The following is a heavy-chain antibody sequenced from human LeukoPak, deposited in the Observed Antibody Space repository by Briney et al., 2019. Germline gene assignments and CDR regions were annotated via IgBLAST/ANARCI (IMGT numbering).Heavy chain of an antibody. D-gene: IGHD6-19*01. CDR3: ARTRVEAVAGSVGYYFDY. CDR1: GGSFSSGRYY. CDR2: IYTSGST. V-gene: IGHV4-61*02. Sequence: SQTLSLTCTVSGGSFSSGRYYWSWIRQPAGRGLEWVGRIYTSGSTNYNPSLKSRLTISVDTSKNQFSLKLTSVTAADTAVYYCARTRVEAVAGSVGYYFDYWGQGTLVTVSS. J-gene: IGHJ4*02.